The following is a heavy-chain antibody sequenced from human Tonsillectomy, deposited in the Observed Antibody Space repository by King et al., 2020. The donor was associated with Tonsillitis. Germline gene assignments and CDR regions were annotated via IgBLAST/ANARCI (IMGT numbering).Heavy chain of an antibody. CDR1: RFTFSTYA. Sequence: VQLVESGGGVVQPGRSLTLSCTASRFTFSTYAMHWVRQAPGKGLEWVALISYDRTNKYYADSVKGRFTISRDNYKNTLYLQMNSLRAEDTAIYYCARGGVYGSGSYFKLLLYYFDFWGQGTLVTVSS. CDR2: ISYDRTNK. V-gene: IGHV3-30-3*01. CDR3: ARGGVYGSGSYFKLLLYYFDF. J-gene: IGHJ4*02. D-gene: IGHD3-10*01.